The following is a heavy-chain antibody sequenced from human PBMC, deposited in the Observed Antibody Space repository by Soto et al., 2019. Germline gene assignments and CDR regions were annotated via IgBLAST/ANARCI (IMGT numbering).Heavy chain of an antibody. D-gene: IGHD3-10*01. Sequence: EVRLLESGGGLVQPGGSLSLSCAASGFTFSVYAMSWVRQAPGKGLEWVSGISGSGDSTHYAESVKGRFTVSRDNPKSILYLQTNSLRAEDTAIYYCAKALYGGFTYCGQGTMVTVSS. V-gene: IGHV3-23*01. J-gene: IGHJ4*02. CDR1: GFTFSVYA. CDR3: AKALYGGFTY. CDR2: ISGSGDST.